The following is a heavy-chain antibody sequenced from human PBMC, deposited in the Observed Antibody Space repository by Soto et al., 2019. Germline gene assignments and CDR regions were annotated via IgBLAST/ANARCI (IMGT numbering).Heavy chain of an antibody. J-gene: IGHJ4*02. CDR2: ISYDGSNK. Sequence: GGSLRLSCAASGFTFSSYAMHWVRQAPGKGLEWVAVISYDGSNKYYADSVKGRFTISRDNSKNTLYLQMNSLRAEDTAVYYCARDSYSSSWARLLVYWGQGTLVTVSS. CDR1: GFTFSSYA. V-gene: IGHV3-30-3*01. D-gene: IGHD6-13*01. CDR3: ARDSYSSSWARLLVY.